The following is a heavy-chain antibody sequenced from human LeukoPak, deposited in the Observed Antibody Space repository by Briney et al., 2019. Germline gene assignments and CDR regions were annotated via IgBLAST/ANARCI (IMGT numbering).Heavy chain of an antibody. D-gene: IGHD4-17*01. CDR1: GYTFTSYY. CDR2: INPSGGST. CDR3: ARDRTTVRGHWYFDL. V-gene: IGHV1-46*01. Sequence: ASVKVSCKASGYTFTSYYMHWVRQAPGQGLEWMGIINPSGGSTSYAQKFQGRVTMTRDTSTSTVYMELSSLRSEDTAVYYCARDRTTVRGHWYFDLWGRGTLVTVSS. J-gene: IGHJ2*01.